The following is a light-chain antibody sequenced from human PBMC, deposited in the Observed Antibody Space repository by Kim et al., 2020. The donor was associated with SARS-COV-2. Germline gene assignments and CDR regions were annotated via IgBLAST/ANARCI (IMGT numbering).Light chain of an antibody. CDR1: ALKIKY. Sequence: RGQPARVTCTGEALKIKYAYWYQQKSGQAPVLVIYEDNKRPSGIPERFSGSSSGTTATLTISGAQVDDEGHYFCYSTDSSGDLRVFGGGTKLTVL. CDR3: YSTDSSGDLRV. CDR2: EDN. V-gene: IGLV3-10*01. J-gene: IGLJ3*02.